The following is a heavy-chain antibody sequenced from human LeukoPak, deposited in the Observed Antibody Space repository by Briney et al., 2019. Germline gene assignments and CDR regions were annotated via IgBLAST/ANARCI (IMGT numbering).Heavy chain of an antibody. CDR2: IYYSGST. CDR1: GGSISSSSYY. D-gene: IGHD3-22*01. J-gene: IGHJ3*02. V-gene: IGHV4-39*07. Sequence: SETLSLTCTVSGGSISSSSYYWGWIRQPPGKGLEGIGRIYYSGSTYYHPSLKSRFTISVDTSKNQFSLKLSSVTAADTAVYYCARDVPPAVIDSDSSGYYSRGGAFDIWGQGTMVTVSS. CDR3: ARDVPPAVIDSDSSGYYSRGGAFDI.